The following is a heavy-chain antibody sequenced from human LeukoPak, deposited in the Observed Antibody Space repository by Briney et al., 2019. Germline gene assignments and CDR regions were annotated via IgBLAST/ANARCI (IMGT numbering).Heavy chain of an antibody. Sequence: GGSLRLSCAASGFSFTDPPIHWVRQASGKGLEWVGRIRSRPYNSATAYAASLRGRFTVSRDDSKNTAYLQMNSLRTEDTAVYYCVGSSYIEGVFDPWGQGTLVTVSS. CDR2: IRSRPYNSAT. D-gene: IGHD1-26*01. CDR1: GFSFTDPP. V-gene: IGHV3-73*01. J-gene: IGHJ5*02. CDR3: VGSSYIEGVFDP.